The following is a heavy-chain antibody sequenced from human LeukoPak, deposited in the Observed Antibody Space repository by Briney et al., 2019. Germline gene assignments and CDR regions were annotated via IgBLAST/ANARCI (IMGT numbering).Heavy chain of an antibody. D-gene: IGHD2-2*01. CDR3: ARQYDSYFYYYLDL. V-gene: IGHV4-38-2*02. Sequence: PSETLSLTCTVSGYSINSGYYWGWIRQPPGKGLEWIGSIYHSGSTYYNTSLKSRVTISVDTSKNQFSLKVTSVTAADTAVYYCARQYDSYFYYYLDLWGTGTTVTVSS. J-gene: IGHJ6*03. CDR2: IYHSGST. CDR1: GYSINSGYY.